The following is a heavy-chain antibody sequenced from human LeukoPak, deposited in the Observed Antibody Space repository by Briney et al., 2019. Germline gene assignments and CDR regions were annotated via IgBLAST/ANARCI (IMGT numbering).Heavy chain of an antibody. CDR1: GFTFSSHY. J-gene: IGHJ4*02. Sequence: HTGGPLRLSCAASGFTFSSHYMLGVRQAPGRELVWVSRINGDGSSIDYAHSVQGRFTISRDTAENTLYVQLNTLRAEDTAVYYCAREHREVGATVDYGGEGPLVSVS. CDR3: AREHREVGATVDY. CDR2: INGDGSSI. D-gene: IGHD1-26*01. V-gene: IGHV3-74*01.